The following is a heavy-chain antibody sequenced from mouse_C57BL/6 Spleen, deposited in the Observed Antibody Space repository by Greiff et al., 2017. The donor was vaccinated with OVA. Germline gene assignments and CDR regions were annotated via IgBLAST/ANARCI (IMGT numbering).Heavy chain of an antibody. V-gene: IGHV5-17*01. CDR2: ISSGSSTI. CDR1: GFTFSDYG. Sequence: VQLKESGGGLVKPGGSLKLSCAASGFTFSDYGMHWVRQAPEQGLEWVAYISSGSSTIYYEDTVKGRFTISRDKTKNTLFLQMTSLESEVTAMYDCARGQLRLHYCDDWGQGTTLTVSS. CDR3: ARGQLRLHYCDD. D-gene: IGHD3-2*02. J-gene: IGHJ2*01.